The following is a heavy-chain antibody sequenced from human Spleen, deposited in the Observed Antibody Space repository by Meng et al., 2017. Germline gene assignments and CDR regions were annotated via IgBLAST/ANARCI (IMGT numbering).Heavy chain of an antibody. CDR3: ATDPTKVTTGFWGVYYYGMDV. CDR1: GYTFTSYG. CDR2: ISAYNCNT. J-gene: IGHJ6*02. D-gene: IGHD4-17*01. V-gene: IGHV1-18*01. Sequence: ASVKVSCKASGYTFTSYGISWVRQAPGQGLEWMGWISAYNCNTNYAQKLQGRVTMTTDTSTSTAYMEMSTLRSDDTAVYYCATDPTKVTTGFWGVYYYGMDVWGQGTTVTVSS.